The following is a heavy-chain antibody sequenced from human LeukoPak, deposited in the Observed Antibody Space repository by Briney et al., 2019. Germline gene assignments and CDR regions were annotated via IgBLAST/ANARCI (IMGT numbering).Heavy chain of an antibody. J-gene: IGHJ4*02. D-gene: IGHD6-13*01. CDR2: IKYDGSEK. Sequence: GGSLRLSCAASGFTLSYWMSWVRQAPGKGLEWVANIKYDGSEKDYVVSVKGRFTISRDNAKNSLYLQMNSLRAEDTAVYYCARDIAAPGLFFDYWGQGTLVTVSS. V-gene: IGHV3-7*01. CDR3: ARDIAAPGLFFDY. CDR1: GFTLSYW.